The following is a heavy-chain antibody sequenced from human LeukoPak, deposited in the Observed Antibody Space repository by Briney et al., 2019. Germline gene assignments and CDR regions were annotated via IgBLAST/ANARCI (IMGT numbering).Heavy chain of an antibody. CDR2: IYYSGDT. J-gene: IGHJ3*01. D-gene: IGHD2-2*01. Sequence: KPSETLSLTCTVSGGSINNYYWSWIRQPPGTGLEWIGYIYYSGDTNYNPSLKSRVTILVDTSKNQFSLKLSSVTAADTAVYYCAREVQYQLHAFDVWGQGTMVTVSS. CDR3: AREVQYQLHAFDV. CDR1: GGSINNYY. V-gene: IGHV4-59*01.